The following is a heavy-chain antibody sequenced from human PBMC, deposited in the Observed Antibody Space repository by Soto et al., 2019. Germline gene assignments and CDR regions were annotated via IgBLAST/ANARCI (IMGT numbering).Heavy chain of an antibody. D-gene: IGHD5-18*01. CDR1: GGSISSYY. Sequence: SETLSLTCTVSGGSISSYYWSWIRQPPGKGLEWIGYIYYSGSTNYNPSLKSRVTISVDTSKNQFSLKLSSVTAADTAVYYCARASKSYGPRSRFDYWCQGTLVTVSS. V-gene: IGHV4-59*01. J-gene: IGHJ4*02. CDR2: IYYSGST. CDR3: ARASKSYGPRSRFDY.